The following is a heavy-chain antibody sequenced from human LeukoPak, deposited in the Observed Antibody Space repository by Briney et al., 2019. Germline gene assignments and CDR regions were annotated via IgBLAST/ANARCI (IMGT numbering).Heavy chain of an antibody. J-gene: IGHJ3*02. D-gene: IGHD4-17*01. V-gene: IGHV4-39*07. CDR2: INHSGST. CDR3: ASDYGDYVGAFDI. CDR1: GGSISSSNYY. Sequence: SETLSLTCTVSGGSISSSNYYWSWIRQPPGKGLEWIGEINHSGSTNYNPSLKSRVTISVDTSKNQFSLKLSSVTAADTAVYYCASDYGDYVGAFDIWGQGTMVTVSS.